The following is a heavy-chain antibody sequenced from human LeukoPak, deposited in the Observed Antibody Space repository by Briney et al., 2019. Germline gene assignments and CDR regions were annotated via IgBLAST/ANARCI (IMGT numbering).Heavy chain of an antibody. CDR3: ATTVSVGATTGGAFDI. J-gene: IGHJ3*02. V-gene: IGHV1-18*01. CDR1: GYTFTSYG. D-gene: IGHD1-26*01. Sequence: ASVKVSCKASGYTFTSYGISWVRQAPGQGLEWMGWISAYNGNTNYAQKLQGRVTMTTDTSTSTAYMELRSLRSDDTAVYYCATTVSVGATTGGAFDIWGQGTMVTVSS. CDR2: ISAYNGNT.